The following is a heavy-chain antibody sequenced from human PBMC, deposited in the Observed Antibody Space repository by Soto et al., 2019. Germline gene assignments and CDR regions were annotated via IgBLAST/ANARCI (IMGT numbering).Heavy chain of an antibody. V-gene: IGHV4-34*01. D-gene: IGHD6-19*01. CDR3: ARGLITGSHYSGGWYYFDS. CDR2: INHSGSA. J-gene: IGHJ4*02. Sequence: PSETLSLTCAVYCKSSSGYIWTLIRPPPGKGVQWIGQINHSGSARYNQYLKSRVTITVHTSNSQFSLELSSVTAADTAVYYCARGLITGSHYSGGWYYFDSWGQGTQVTVSS. CDR1: CKSSSGYI.